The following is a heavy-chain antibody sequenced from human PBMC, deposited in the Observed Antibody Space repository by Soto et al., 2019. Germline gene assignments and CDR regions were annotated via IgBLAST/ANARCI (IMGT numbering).Heavy chain of an antibody. V-gene: IGHV3-23*01. CDR3: AIDLWWYTH. D-gene: IGHD2-15*01. J-gene: IGHJ4*02. CDR1: GCTFSDHA. CDR2: ISGGGSGA. Sequence: EVELLESGGGLVQPGGSLRLSCTASGCTFSDHAMTWVRQAPGKGLEWLSGISGGGSGAYYADSVKGRFTVSRANSNNTLFLQMDSLRVEDTAVYYCAIDLWWYTHWGQGTLVTVSS.